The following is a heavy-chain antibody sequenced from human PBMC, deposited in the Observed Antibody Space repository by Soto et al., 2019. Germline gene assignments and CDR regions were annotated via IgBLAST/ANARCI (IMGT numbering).Heavy chain of an antibody. Sequence: GASVKVSCKASGYTFTSYAMHWVRQAPGQRLEWMGWINAGNGNTKYSQKFQGRVTITRDTSASTAYMELSSLRSEDTAVYYCANLITMVRGVRAFDIWGQGTMVTVSS. V-gene: IGHV1-3*01. CDR1: GYTFTSYA. J-gene: IGHJ3*02. CDR3: ANLITMVRGVRAFDI. D-gene: IGHD3-10*01. CDR2: INAGNGNT.